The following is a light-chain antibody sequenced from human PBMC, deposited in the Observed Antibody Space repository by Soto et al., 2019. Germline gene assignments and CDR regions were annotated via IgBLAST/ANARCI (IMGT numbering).Light chain of an antibody. J-gene: IGLJ3*02. CDR3: AAWDDSLKAWV. V-gene: IGLV1-44*01. CDR1: SSNIGSEN. Sequence: QSVLTQPPSASGTPGQRVTISCSGSSSNIGSENVNWYQQVPGTAPKLLIYANNQRPSGVPDRFSVSKSGTSASLAIGGLHSEDEAHYYCAAWDDSLKAWVFGGGTKLTVL. CDR2: ANN.